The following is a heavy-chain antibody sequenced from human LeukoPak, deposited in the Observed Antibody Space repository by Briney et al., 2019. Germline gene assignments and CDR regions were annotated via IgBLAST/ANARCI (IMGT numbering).Heavy chain of an antibody. Sequence: TSETLSLTCTVSGGSISSSSYYWGWTRQPPGKGLEWIGSIYYSGSTYYNPSLKSRVTISVDTSKNQFSLTLSSVTAADTAVYYCATPVGYDSSGFWFDPWGQGTLVTVSS. CDR3: ATPVGYDSSGFWFDP. J-gene: IGHJ5*02. CDR2: IYYSGST. D-gene: IGHD3-22*01. V-gene: IGHV4-39*01. CDR1: GGSISSSSYY.